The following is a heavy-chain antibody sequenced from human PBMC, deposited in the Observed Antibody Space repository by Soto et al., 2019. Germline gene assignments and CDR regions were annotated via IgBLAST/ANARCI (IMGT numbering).Heavy chain of an antibody. V-gene: IGHV4-34*01. J-gene: IGHJ4*02. CDR1: GGSFRGYY. D-gene: IGHD3-22*01. CDR3: ARRKSSGYYYFDY. Sequence: SETLSLTYAVYGGSFRGYYWSRIRQPPGKGLEWIGEINHSGSTNYNPSLKSRVTISVDTSKNQLSLKLSPVTAADTAVYYCARRKSSGYYYFDYWGQGTPVTVSS. CDR2: INHSGST.